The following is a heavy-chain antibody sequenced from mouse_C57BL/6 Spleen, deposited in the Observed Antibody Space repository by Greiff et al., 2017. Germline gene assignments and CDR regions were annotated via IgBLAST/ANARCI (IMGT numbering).Heavy chain of an antibody. Sequence: VKLLESGPGLVAPSQSLSITCTVSGFSLTSYGVHWVRQPPGKGLEWLVVIWSDGSTTYNSTLKSRLSISKDNSKCQVFLKMNSLQTDDTAMDYCARLSNYYAMDYWGQGTSVTVSS. D-gene: IGHD2-5*01. J-gene: IGHJ4*01. CDR1: GFSLTSYG. CDR3: ARLSNYYAMDY. CDR2: IWSDGST. V-gene: IGHV2-6*03.